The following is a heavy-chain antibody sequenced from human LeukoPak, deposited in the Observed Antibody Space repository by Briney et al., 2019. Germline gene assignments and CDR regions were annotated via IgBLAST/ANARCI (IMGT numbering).Heavy chain of an antibody. Sequence: PGGSLRLSCAASGFTCSSYAMSWVRQAPGKGLEWVSGISGSGGSTYYADSVKGRFTISRDNSKNTLYLQMNSLRAEDTAVYYCAKPAPYDYGDFLNWFDPWGQGTLVTVSS. CDR1: GFTCSSYA. J-gene: IGHJ5*02. V-gene: IGHV3-23*01. CDR3: AKPAPYDYGDFLNWFDP. D-gene: IGHD4-17*01. CDR2: ISGSGGST.